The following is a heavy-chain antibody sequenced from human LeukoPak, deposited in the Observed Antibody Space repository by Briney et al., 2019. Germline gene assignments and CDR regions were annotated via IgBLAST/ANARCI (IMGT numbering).Heavy chain of an antibody. CDR1: GFTFTTCW. CDR3: ARREGYCSGGTCYFDN. Sequence: GGSLRLSCATSGFTFTTCWMHWVRQAPGKGLVWVSRINSDGSRTDYADSVKGRFTVSRDNAKNTLYLQMNSLRAEDTAVYYCARREGYCSGGTCYFDNWGQGTLVTVSS. CDR2: INSDGSRT. D-gene: IGHD2-15*01. J-gene: IGHJ4*02. V-gene: IGHV3-74*01.